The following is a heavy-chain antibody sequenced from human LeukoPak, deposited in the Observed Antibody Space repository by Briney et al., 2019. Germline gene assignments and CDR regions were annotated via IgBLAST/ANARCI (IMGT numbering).Heavy chain of an antibody. CDR1: GDSVSSDSAA. J-gene: IGHJ4*02. D-gene: IGHD1-26*01. V-gene: IGHV6-1*01. Sequence: SQTLSLTCAISGDSVSSDSAARNWIRQSPSGGLEWLARTYFRSKWYYDYALAVKGRITINPDTSKNQFSLQLNSVTPEDTAVYFCARDPVGGSTIFDSWGQGTLVTVSS. CDR2: TYFRSKWYY. CDR3: ARDPVGGSTIFDS.